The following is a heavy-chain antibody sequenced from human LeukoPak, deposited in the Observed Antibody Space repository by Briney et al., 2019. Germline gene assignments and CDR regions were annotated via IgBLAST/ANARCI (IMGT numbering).Heavy chain of an antibody. V-gene: IGHV3-23*01. CDR2: ISGSGGST. Sequence: PGGSLRLSCAASGFTFSSYAMSWVRQAPGKGLEWVSAISGSGGSTYYADSVKGRFTISRDNSKNTLYLQMNSLRAEDTAVYYCAKGSGEVEAVLYDFDYWGQGTLVTVSS. CDR1: GFTFSSYA. J-gene: IGHJ4*02. CDR3: AKGSGEVEAVLYDFDY. D-gene: IGHD2-15*01.